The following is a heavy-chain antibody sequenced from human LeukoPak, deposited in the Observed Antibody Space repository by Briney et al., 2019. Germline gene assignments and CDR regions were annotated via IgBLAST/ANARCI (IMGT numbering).Heavy chain of an antibody. J-gene: IGHJ6*04. Sequence: GGSLGLSCAASGFTFSSYGMHWVRQAPGKGLEWVAVIWYDGSNKYYADSVKGRFTISRDNSKNTLYLQMNSLRAEDTAVYYCARDNEVLWFGELFNYGMDVWGKGTTVTVSS. CDR2: IWYDGSNK. CDR3: ARDNEVLWFGELFNYGMDV. CDR1: GFTFSSYG. D-gene: IGHD3-10*01. V-gene: IGHV3-33*01.